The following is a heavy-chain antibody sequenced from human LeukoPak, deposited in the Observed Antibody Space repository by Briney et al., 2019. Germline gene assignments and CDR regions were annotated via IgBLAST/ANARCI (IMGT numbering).Heavy chain of an antibody. D-gene: IGHD3-10*01. CDR2: ISAYNGNT. CDR3: ARQYYYGSGSYYNGVPFTFDP. J-gene: IGHJ5*02. Sequence: ASVKVSRKASGYTFTSYGISWVRQAPGQGLEWMGWISAYNGNTNYAQKLQGRVTMTTDTSTSTAYMELRSLRSDDTAVYYCARQYYYGSGSYYNGVPFTFDPWGQGTLVTVSS. V-gene: IGHV1-18*04. CDR1: GYTFTSYG.